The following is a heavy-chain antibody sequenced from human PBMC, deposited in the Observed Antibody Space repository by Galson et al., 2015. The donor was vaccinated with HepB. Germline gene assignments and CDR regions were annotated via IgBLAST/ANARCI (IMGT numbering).Heavy chain of an antibody. J-gene: IGHJ3*02. CDR2: IIPIFGTA. Sequence: SVKVSCKASGGTFSSYAISWVRQAPGQGLEWMGGIIPIFGTANYAQKFQGRVTITADESTSTAYMELSSLRSEDTAVYYCARYWWELGPGAFDIWGQGTMVTASS. D-gene: IGHD1-26*01. CDR3: ARYWWELGPGAFDI. V-gene: IGHV1-69*13. CDR1: GGTFSSYA.